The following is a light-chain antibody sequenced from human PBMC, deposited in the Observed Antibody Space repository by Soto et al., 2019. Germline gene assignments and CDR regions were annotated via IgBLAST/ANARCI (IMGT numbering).Light chain of an antibody. Sequence: EIVLTQSPGTLSLSPGERATLSCRASQTITNNFLAWYQQKPGQSPRLLIYGASRRAAGISDRFIGSGSGTDFTLTISRLEPEDFAVYYCQQYATSSPLTFGGGTKV. V-gene: IGKV3-20*01. CDR2: GAS. J-gene: IGKJ4*01. CDR1: QTITNNF. CDR3: QQYATSSPLT.